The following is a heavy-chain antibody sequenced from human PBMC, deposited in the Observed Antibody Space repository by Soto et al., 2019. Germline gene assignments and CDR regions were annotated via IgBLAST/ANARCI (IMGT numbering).Heavy chain of an antibody. CDR1: GFTFNSYA. CDR2: ISGGGGGT. V-gene: IGHV3-23*01. D-gene: IGHD3-9*01. J-gene: IGHJ4*02. CDR3: AHFDWFIDY. Sequence: GGSLRLSCAVSGFTFNSYAMNWVRQAPGKGLEWVSSISGGGGGTYYADSVKGRFTISRDNSKNTLYLQMNSLRAEDTAVYYCAHFDWFIDYWGQGTLVTVSS.